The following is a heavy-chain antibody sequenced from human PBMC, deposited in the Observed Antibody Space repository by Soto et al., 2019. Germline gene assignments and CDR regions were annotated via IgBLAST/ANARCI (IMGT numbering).Heavy chain of an antibody. CDR3: AAYWGQWLGDLYNYSGMDV. D-gene: IGHD6-19*01. J-gene: IGHJ6*02. Sequence: QVQLQQWGAGLVKPSETLSLTCAVYGGSFSGYYWSWIRQPPGQGLERIGEINHNVGTNYNPSLKSRVTVSVDTYKNQFSLKLRSVTAADAAVYYCAAYWGQWLGDLYNYSGMDVWGQGTTVTVSS. V-gene: IGHV4-34*01. CDR1: GGSFSGYY. CDR2: INHNVGT.